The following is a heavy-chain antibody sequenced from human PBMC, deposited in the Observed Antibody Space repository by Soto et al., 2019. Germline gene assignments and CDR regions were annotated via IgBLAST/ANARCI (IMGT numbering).Heavy chain of an antibody. CDR3: ASRAADRPF. CDR1: GGSITSSEW. Sequence: SETLSLTCAVYGGSITSSEWWSWVRQPPGKGLEWIGEISRTGSTNYNSTLKSRVTISLDKSNNQFSLKLNSVTAADTAVYYCASRAADRPFWGQGTLVTVS. V-gene: IGHV4-4*02. D-gene: IGHD6-6*01. J-gene: IGHJ4*02. CDR2: ISRTGST.